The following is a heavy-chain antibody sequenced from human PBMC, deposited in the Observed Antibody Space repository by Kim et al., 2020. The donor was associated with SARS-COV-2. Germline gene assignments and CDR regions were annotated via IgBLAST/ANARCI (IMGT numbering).Heavy chain of an antibody. J-gene: IGHJ6*02. V-gene: IGHV3-43*01. CDR1: GFTFDDYT. CDR3: AKDATGTHYYYYGMDV. CDR2: ISWDGGST. Sequence: GGSLRLSCAASGFTFDDYTMHWVRQAPGKGLEWVSLISWDGGSTYYADSVKGRFTISRDNSKNSLYLQMNSLRTEDTALYYCAKDATGTHYYYYGMDVWGQGTTVTVSS. D-gene: IGHD6-13*01.